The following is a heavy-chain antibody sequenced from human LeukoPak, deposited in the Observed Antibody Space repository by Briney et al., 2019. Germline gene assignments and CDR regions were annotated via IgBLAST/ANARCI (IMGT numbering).Heavy chain of an antibody. CDR1: GASISSGGYS. CDR2: IYHNGST. CDR3: ARDLGIDYGDYGVAFDI. Sequence: SETLSLTCAVSGASISSGGYSWTWIRQPPGKGLEWIGYIYHNGSTNYTPSLKSRVTISVDRSKNHFSLKLTSVTAADTAVYYCARDLGIDYGDYGVAFDIWGQGTIVTVSS. V-gene: IGHV4-30-2*01. J-gene: IGHJ3*02. D-gene: IGHD4-17*01.